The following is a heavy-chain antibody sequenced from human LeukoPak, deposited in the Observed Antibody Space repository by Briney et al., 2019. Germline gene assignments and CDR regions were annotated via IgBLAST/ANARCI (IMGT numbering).Heavy chain of an antibody. CDR1: GGSFSGYY. D-gene: IGHD4-23*01. J-gene: IGHJ3*02. Sequence: SETLSLTCAVYGGSFSGYYWSWIRQPPGKGLEWIGEINHSGSTNYNPSLKSRVTISVDTSKNQFSLKLSSVTAADTAVYYCARLLDYGGNSVAFDIWGQGTMVTVSS. CDR2: INHSGST. CDR3: ARLLDYGGNSVAFDI. V-gene: IGHV4-34*01.